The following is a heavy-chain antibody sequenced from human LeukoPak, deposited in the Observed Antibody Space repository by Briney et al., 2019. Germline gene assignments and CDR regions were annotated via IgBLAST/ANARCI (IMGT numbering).Heavy chain of an antibody. CDR2: INSDGSST. D-gene: IGHD2-21*02. V-gene: IGHV3-74*01. CDR3: AKDLFGGVVTVDY. Sequence: GGSLRLSCAASGFTFSSYWMHWVRQAPGKGLVWVSRINSDGSSTSYADSVKGRFTISRDNSKNTLYLQMNSLRAEDTAVYYCAKDLFGGVVTVDYLGQGTLVTVSS. J-gene: IGHJ4*02. CDR1: GFTFSSYW.